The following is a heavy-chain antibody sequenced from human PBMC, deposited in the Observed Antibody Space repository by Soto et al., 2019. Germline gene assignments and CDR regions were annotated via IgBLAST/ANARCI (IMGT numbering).Heavy chain of an antibody. D-gene: IGHD4-17*01. CDR1: GFTFSSFF. V-gene: IGHV3-23*01. J-gene: IGHJ3*01. CDR2: IGANGGGT. Sequence: EVQLLEPGGGLVQPGGSLRLSCAASGFTFSSFFMSWVRQAPGKGLDWVSGIGANGGGTYYADSVKGRFIISRDHSKNPLYLQMNSLSAEDTAVYYCARDPNADYLGAFDFWGQKTMVTVSS. CDR3: ARDPNADYLGAFDF.